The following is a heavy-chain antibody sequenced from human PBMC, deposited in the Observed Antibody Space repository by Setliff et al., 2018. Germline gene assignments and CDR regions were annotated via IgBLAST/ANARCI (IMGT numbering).Heavy chain of an antibody. CDR2: INHSGST. Sequence: PSETLSLTCAVYGGSFSGYYWSWIRQPPGKGLEWIGEINHSGSTNYNPSLKSRVTISVDTSKNQFSLKLSSVTAAATAVYYCARGLDYYDSSGYTDYWGQGTLVTVSS. V-gene: IGHV4-34*01. J-gene: IGHJ4*02. D-gene: IGHD3-22*01. CDR1: GGSFSGYY. CDR3: ARGLDYYDSSGYTDY.